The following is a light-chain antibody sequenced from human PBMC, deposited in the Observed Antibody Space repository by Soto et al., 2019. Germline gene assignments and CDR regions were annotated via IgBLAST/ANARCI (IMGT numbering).Light chain of an antibody. CDR3: CSYAGFSSVV. CDR2: EGS. J-gene: IGLJ1*01. V-gene: IGLV2-23*03. Sequence: ALTQPASVSGSPGQSITIPCTGTSRDVGGYNLVSWYQQHPGRIPKLIIYEGSKRPSGVSYRFSASKSGNTASLTISGLQPEDEADYYCCSYAGFSSVVFGSGTKVTVL. CDR1: SRDVGGYNL.